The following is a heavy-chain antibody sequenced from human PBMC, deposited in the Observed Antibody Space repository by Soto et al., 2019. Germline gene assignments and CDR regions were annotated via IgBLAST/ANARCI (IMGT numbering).Heavy chain of an antibody. Sequence: QVQLVQSGAELRKPGASVKVSCKASGYTFTDSYLTWVRQAPGRGLEWVGWISPYNGQTNYAQKLQGRVTMTTDTSKSTVYMELRSLRPDDTDMYYCTRGGGAHYRFDPWGQGTMGTVSS. CDR3: TRGGGAHYRFDP. V-gene: IGHV1-18*01. D-gene: IGHD2-21*01. J-gene: IGHJ5*02. CDR2: ISPYNGQT. CDR1: GYTFTDSY.